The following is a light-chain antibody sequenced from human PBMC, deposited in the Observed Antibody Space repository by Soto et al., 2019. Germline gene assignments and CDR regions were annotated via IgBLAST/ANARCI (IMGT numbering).Light chain of an antibody. J-gene: IGKJ1*01. CDR3: QQYNNWPPT. CDR2: GAS. CDR1: QSVSGN. V-gene: IGKV3D-15*01. Sequence: EIVMTQSPATLSVSPGERATLSCRASQSVSGNLAWYQQKPGQAPRLLIYGASTRATGIPARFSGSGSGTEFTLTNSSLQSADFAVYYCQQYNNWPPTFGQGTEVEIK.